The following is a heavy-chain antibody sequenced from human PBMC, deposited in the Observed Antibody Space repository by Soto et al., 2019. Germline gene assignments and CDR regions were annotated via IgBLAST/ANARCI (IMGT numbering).Heavy chain of an antibody. J-gene: IGHJ5*02. CDR2: ICYSEIT. CDR3: ARVLVPDAIWFDP. D-gene: IGHD2-2*01. CDR1: GGSISSGGYY. V-gene: IGHV4-30-4*01. Sequence: TLSITCTASGGSISSGGYYWSWIRERAGKGLEWIGYICYSEITYYIPALKNRVSISVDTSKLQFAVKLSSVTAADTVVYYCARVLVPDAIWFDPWGQGTLVTGSS.